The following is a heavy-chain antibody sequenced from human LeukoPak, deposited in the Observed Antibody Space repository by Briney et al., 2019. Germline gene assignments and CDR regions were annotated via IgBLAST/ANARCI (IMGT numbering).Heavy chain of an antibody. D-gene: IGHD6-13*01. V-gene: IGHV3-30*18. CDR1: GLIFSSYD. Sequence: PGGSLRLSCAASGLIFSSYDMHWVRQAPGKGLEWVAVISHDENNKYYADSVKGRFTISRDNSKNTLYLQMNSLRAEDTAVYFCAKDRIAYSSRWHYFDYWGQGALVTVSS. J-gene: IGHJ4*02. CDR3: AKDRIAYSSRWHYFDY. CDR2: ISHDENNK.